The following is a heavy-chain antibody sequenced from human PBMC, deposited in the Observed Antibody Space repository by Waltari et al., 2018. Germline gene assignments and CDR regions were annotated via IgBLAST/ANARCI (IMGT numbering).Heavy chain of an antibody. D-gene: IGHD6-13*01. CDR2: IRLNRGGT. Sequence: QVQLVQSGAEVKKPGASVKVSCEASGYTFNDYYIHWVRQAPGQGLEWKGKIRLNRGGTTYAQKFQGRFTMTMDTSISTAYIDLTGLQSDDTAVYYCTRARVAAIGSDFDYWGQGTLVTVSS. V-gene: IGHV1-2*02. CDR1: GYTFNDYY. J-gene: IGHJ4*02. CDR3: TRARVAAIGSDFDY.